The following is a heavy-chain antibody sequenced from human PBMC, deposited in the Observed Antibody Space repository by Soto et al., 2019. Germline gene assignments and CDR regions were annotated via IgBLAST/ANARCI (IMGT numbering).Heavy chain of an antibody. D-gene: IGHD3-10*01. Sequence: GGSLRLSCAASGFTFSSYSMNWVRQAPGKGLEWVSSISSSSSYIYYADSVKGRFTISRDNAKNSLYLQMNSLRAEDTAVYYCASRRSGSYCIDYWGQGTLVTVSS. J-gene: IGHJ4*02. CDR1: GFTFSSYS. CDR3: ASRRSGSYCIDY. CDR2: ISSSSSYI. V-gene: IGHV3-21*01.